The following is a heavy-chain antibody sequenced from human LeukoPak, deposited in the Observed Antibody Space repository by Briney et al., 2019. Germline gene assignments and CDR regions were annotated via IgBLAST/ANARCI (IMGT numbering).Heavy chain of an antibody. CDR3: ANGGSIAVATPLDY. Sequence: PGGSLRLSCAASGCTFSSYAMSWVRQAPGKGLEWVSGITGSGGSTYYADSVKGRFTISRDNSKNTLYLQMNRLRAEDTAVYYCANGGSIAVATPLDYWGQGTLVTVSS. D-gene: IGHD6-19*01. CDR2: ITGSGGST. J-gene: IGHJ4*02. CDR1: GCTFSSYA. V-gene: IGHV3-23*01.